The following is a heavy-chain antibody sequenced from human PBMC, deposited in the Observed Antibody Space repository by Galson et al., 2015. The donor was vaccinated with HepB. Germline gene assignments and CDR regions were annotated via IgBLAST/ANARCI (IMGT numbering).Heavy chain of an antibody. D-gene: IGHD3-16*01. CDR1: GLTVSGSY. Sequence: SLRLSCAASGLTVSGSYMSWVRQAPGKGLEWVSLIYSGGDRYYADSVKGRFTISRDNSKNILYLQMNSLRAEDTAVYYCARYDGPFDPWGQGTLVTVSS. J-gene: IGHJ5*02. CDR2: IYSGGDR. CDR3: ARYDGPFDP. V-gene: IGHV3-66*01.